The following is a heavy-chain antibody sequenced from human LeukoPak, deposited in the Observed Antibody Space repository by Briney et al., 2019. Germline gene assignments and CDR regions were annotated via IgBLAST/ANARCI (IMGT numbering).Heavy chain of an antibody. J-gene: IGHJ4*02. V-gene: IGHV4-30-2*01. CDR3: ARVGFYDSSGLDY. CDR2: IYHSGST. D-gene: IGHD3-22*01. Sequence: SETLSVTCTVSGGSVNSYSWSWIRQPPGKGLEWIGYIYHSGSTYYNPSLKSRVTISVDRSKNQFSLKLSSVTAADTAVYYCARVGFYDSSGLDYWGQGTLVTVSS. CDR1: GGSVNSYS.